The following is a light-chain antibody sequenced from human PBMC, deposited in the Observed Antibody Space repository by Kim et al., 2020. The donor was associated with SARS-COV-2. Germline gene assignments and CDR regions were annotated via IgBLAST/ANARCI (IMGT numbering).Light chain of an antibody. V-gene: IGKV3-15*01. J-gene: IGKJ1*01. CDR1: QNIASN. CDR2: GSS. Sequence: SPGDGAPLSCWASQNIASNLAWYQQKPGQPPRLLIHGSSNRASGVPARFSGSGYGTDFTLIITNLQSEDSAVYYCQQYNDWPPETFGQGTKVDIK. CDR3: QQYNDWPPET.